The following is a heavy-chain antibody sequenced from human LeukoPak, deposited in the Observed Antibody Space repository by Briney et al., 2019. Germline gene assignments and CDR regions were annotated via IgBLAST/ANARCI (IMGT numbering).Heavy chain of an antibody. CDR1: GFTFSSYA. V-gene: IGHV3-23*01. J-gene: IGHJ2*01. CDR2: ISGSGGST. D-gene: IGHD4-17*01. CDR3: AKDATVTTGSTGYFDL. Sequence: GGSLRLSCAASGFTFSSYAMSWVRQAPGKGLEWVSAISGSGGSTYYADSVKGRFTISRDNSKNTLHLQMNSLRAEDTAVYYCAKDATVTTGSTGYFDLWGRGTLVTVSS.